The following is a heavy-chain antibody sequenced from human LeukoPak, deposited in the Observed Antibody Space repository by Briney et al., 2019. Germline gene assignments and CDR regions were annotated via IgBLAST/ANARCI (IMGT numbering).Heavy chain of an antibody. CDR1: GYTFTDYY. CDR2: INPNSGGT. CDR3: ARDTEGSNWYFDL. Sequence: GASVKVSCKASGYTFTDYYVHWVRQAPGQGLEWMGWINPNSGGTSYPPKFQGRVTMTRDTSITTAHMELSRLRPDDTAVYYCARDTEGSNWYFDLWGRGTLVTVSS. V-gene: IGHV1-2*02. D-gene: IGHD6-13*01. J-gene: IGHJ2*01.